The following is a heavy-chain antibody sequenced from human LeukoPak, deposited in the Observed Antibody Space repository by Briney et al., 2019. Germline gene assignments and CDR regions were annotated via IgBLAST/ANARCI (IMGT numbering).Heavy chain of an antibody. Sequence: ASVKVSCKASGYTFTSYGISWVRQAPGQGLEWMGWVSAYNGNTNYAQKLQGRVTMTTDTSTGTAYMELRSLRSDDTAVYYCARDGTEYSSGWLDYWVQGTLVTVSS. V-gene: IGHV1-18*01. CDR2: VSAYNGNT. CDR1: GYTFTSYG. CDR3: ARDGTEYSSGWLDY. D-gene: IGHD6-19*01. J-gene: IGHJ4*02.